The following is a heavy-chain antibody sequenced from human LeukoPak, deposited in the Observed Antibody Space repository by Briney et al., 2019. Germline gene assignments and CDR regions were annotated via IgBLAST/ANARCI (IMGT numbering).Heavy chain of an antibody. CDR2: IYTSGST. CDR1: GGSISSYY. CDR3: ARRRVRGVIVGDNWFDP. V-gene: IGHV4-4*07. J-gene: IGHJ5*02. D-gene: IGHD3-10*01. Sequence: SETLSLTCTVSGGSISSYYWSWIWQPAGKGLEWIGRIYTSGSTNYNPSLKSRVTMSVDTSKNQFSLKLSSVTAADTAVYYCARRRVRGVIVGDNWFDPWGQGTLVTVSS.